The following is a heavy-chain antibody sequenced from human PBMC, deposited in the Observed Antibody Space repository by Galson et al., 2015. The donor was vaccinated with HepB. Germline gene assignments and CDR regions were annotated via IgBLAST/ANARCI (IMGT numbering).Heavy chain of an antibody. Sequence: SVKVSCKASGYTFTRYGISWLRQAPGQGLEWMGWISAYNGNTNYAQKLQGRVTMTTDTSTSTAYMALRSLRSDDTAVYYCARDHYCSSNICYVGWFDPWGQGTLVTVSS. CDR2: ISAYNGNT. J-gene: IGHJ5*02. CDR1: GYTFTRYG. V-gene: IGHV1-18*01. CDR3: ARDHYCSSNICYVGWFDP. D-gene: IGHD2-2*01.